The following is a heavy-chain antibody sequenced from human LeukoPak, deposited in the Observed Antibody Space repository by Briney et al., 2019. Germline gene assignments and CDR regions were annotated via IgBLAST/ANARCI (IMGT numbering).Heavy chain of an antibody. V-gene: IGHV1-8*01. J-gene: IGHJ4*02. D-gene: IGHD5-18*01. CDR1: GYTFTSYD. Sequence: GASVKVSCKASGYTFTSYDINWVRQATGQGLEWMGWMNPNSGKTGYAQKFQGRVTMTRNTSISTAYMELSSLRSEDTAVYYCARRPIYSYGLDYWGQGTLVTVSS. CDR3: ARRPIYSYGLDY. CDR2: MNPNSGKT.